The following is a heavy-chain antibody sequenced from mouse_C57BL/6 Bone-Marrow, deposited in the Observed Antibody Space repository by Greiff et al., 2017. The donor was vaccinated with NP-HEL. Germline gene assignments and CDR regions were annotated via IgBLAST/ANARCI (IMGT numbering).Heavy chain of an antibody. Sequence: QVQLQQSGAELVKPGASVKLSCKASGYTFTSYWMHWVKQRPGQGLEWIGMIHPNSGSTNYNEKFKSKATLTVDKSSSTAYMQLSSLTSEDSAVYYCARSPYGPFAYWAQGTLVTVSA. CDR1: GYTFTSYW. D-gene: IGHD1-1*02. CDR2: IHPNSGST. CDR3: ARSPYGPFAY. V-gene: IGHV1-64*01. J-gene: IGHJ3*01.